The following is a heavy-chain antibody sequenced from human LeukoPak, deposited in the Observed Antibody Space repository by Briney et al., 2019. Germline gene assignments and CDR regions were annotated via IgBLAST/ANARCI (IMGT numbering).Heavy chain of an antibody. D-gene: IGHD1-26*01. CDR1: GGSFSGYY. Sequence: SETLSLTCAVYGGSFSGYYWSWIRQPPGKGLEWIGEINHSGSTNYNPSLKSRVTISVDTSKNQFSLKLSSVTAADTAVYYCARGVYSGSPGSFYYYYYGRDVWGQGTTVTVSS. CDR3: ARGVYSGSPGSFYYYYYGRDV. J-gene: IGHJ6*02. V-gene: IGHV4-34*01. CDR2: INHSGST.